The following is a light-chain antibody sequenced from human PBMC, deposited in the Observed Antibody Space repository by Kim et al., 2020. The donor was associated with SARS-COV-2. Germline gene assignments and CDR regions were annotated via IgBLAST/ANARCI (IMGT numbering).Light chain of an antibody. CDR2: NAS. J-gene: IGKJ1*01. V-gene: IGKV3-11*01. CDR1: TSVSSD. Sequence: GKNASLSCRACTSVSSDLAWYQQKPGQTPRLLINNASTRATGIPARFSGSGSGTDFTLTISSLEPEDFAVYYCQQRRNWPRTFGQETKVDIK. CDR3: QQRRNWPRT.